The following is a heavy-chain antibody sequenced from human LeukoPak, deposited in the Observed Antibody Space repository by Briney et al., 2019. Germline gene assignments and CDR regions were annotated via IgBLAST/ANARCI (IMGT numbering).Heavy chain of an antibody. D-gene: IGHD5-12*01. CDR3: ARGGGYDDAFDI. CDR2: IYYSGST. J-gene: IGHJ3*02. Sequence: PSETPSLTCTVSGGSISSYYWSWIRQPPGKGLEWIGYIYYSGSTNYNPSLKSRVTISVDTSKNQFSLKLSSVTAADTAVYYCARGGGYDDAFDIWGQGTMVTVSS. CDR1: GGSISSYY. V-gene: IGHV4-59*01.